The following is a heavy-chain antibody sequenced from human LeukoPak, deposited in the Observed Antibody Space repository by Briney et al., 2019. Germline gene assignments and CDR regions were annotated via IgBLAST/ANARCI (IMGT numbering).Heavy chain of an antibody. D-gene: IGHD6-19*01. Sequence: GGSLRLSCRVSGFTLGDYAMAWVRHAPGKGLEWVGSIRSKAYDETTQYAASVKGRFTISRDDSKSIAYLQMNSLKTEDTAVYYCTRVEPLPSSGIEVAADYWGQGTLVTVSS. J-gene: IGHJ4*02. CDR2: IRSKAYDETT. CDR1: GFTLGDYA. CDR3: TRVEPLPSSGIEVAADY. V-gene: IGHV3-49*04.